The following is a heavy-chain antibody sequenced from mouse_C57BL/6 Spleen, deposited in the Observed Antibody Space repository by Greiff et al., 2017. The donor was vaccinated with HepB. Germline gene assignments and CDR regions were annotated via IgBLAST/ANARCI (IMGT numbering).Heavy chain of an antibody. D-gene: IGHD2-4*01. CDR1: GYSITSGYY. V-gene: IGHV3-6*01. J-gene: IGHJ4*01. CDR2: ISYDGSN. Sequence: EVKLLESGPGLVKPSQSLSLTCSVTGYSITSGYYWNWIRQFPGNKLEWMGYISYDGSNNYNPSLKNRISITRDTSKNQFFLKLNSVTTEDTATYYCARLRLPSYYAMDYWGQGTSVTVSS. CDR3: ARLRLPSYYAMDY.